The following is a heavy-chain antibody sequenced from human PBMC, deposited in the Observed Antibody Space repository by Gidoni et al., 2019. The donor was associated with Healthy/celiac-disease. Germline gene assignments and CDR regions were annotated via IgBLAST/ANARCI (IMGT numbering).Heavy chain of an antibody. CDR3: AREWLGVTGSSNYYNGMDV. V-gene: IGHV1-8*01. J-gene: IGHJ6*02. CDR2: MNPNSGNT. CDR1: GYTFPSYD. D-gene: IGHD1-1*01. Sequence: QVQLVQSGAEVKKPGASVKVSCKASGYTFPSYDINWVRQATGQGLEWMGWMNPNSGNTGYAQKFQGRVTMTRNTSISTAYMELSSLRSEDTAVYYCAREWLGVTGSSNYYNGMDVWGQGTTVTVSS.